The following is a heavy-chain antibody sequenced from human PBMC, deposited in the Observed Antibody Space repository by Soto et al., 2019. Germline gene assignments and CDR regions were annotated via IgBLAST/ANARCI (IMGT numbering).Heavy chain of an antibody. Sequence: SEPLSLTCTVSGGAINSTVYYWGWIRQPPGKGLEWIGSSNYGGPTYYSPSLQSRVTISLDTAKNHFSLNLRSVTAADTAVYYCARHGAYSTSVYYYYGMDVWGQGTTVTVSS. J-gene: IGHJ6*02. CDR1: GGAINSTVYY. D-gene: IGHD6-13*01. CDR3: ARHGAYSTSVYYYYGMDV. CDR2: SNYGGPT. V-gene: IGHV4-39*01.